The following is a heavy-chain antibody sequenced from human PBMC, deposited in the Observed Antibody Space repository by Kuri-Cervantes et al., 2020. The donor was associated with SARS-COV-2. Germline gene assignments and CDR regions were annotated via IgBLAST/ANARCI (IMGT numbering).Heavy chain of an antibody. CDR3: ARSQYSTSRFYYYGTDV. CDR2: IYYSGST. J-gene: IGHJ6*02. CDR1: GGSISSYY. D-gene: IGHD6-6*01. Sequence: SETLSLTCTVSGGSISSYYWSWIRQPPGKGLEWIGYIYYSGSTNYKPSLKSRVTISVDTSENHFSLWLNAVTAADTPVYYCARSQYSTSRFYYYGTDVWGQGTTVTVSS. V-gene: IGHV4-59*08.